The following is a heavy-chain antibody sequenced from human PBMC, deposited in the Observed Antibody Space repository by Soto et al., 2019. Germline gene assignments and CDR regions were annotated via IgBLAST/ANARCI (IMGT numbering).Heavy chain of an antibody. D-gene: IGHD2-21*02. CDR1: GDTFTDYY. J-gene: IGHJ4*02. V-gene: IGHV1-46*01. Sequence: QVQLMQSGAEVKKPGASVKVSCKASGDTFTDYYIHWVRQAPGQGLEWMGTVNPSGGHTTYAQHFLGRVTMTRDTSTSTLYMELTSQTSDATAIYYCARGGHVVVVTAALDYWGQGTLVTVSS. CDR2: VNPSGGHT. CDR3: ARGGHVVVVTAALDY.